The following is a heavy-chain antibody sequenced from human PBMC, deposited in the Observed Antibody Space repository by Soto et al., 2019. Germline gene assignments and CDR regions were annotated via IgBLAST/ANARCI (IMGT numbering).Heavy chain of an antibody. Sequence: PSETLSLTCTVSGGSIGSGDYYWSWIRQPPGKGLEWIGYIYDSGSTYYNPSLKSRVTISVDTSKNQFSLKLSSVTAADTAVYYCARADSGYTLIDDWGQGTLVTVSS. D-gene: IGHD5-12*01. CDR1: GGSIGSGDYY. CDR2: IYDSGST. V-gene: IGHV4-30-4*01. J-gene: IGHJ4*02. CDR3: ARADSGYTLIDD.